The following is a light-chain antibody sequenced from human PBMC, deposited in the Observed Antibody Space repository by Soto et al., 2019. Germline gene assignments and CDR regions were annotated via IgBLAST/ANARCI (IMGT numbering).Light chain of an antibody. Sequence: DIVMTQSPLSLPVTPGEPASISFRSSQSLLHSNGYNYLDWYLQKPGQSPQLLIYLGSNRASGVPDRFSVSGSGTDFTLTISRVEAEDVGVYYCMQALQTPYTFGQGTKLEIK. J-gene: IGKJ2*01. CDR2: LGS. V-gene: IGKV2-28*01. CDR3: MQALQTPYT. CDR1: QSLLHSNGYNY.